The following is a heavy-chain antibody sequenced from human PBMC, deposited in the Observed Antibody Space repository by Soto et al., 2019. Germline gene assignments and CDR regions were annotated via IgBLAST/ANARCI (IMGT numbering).Heavy chain of an antibody. CDR1: GYTFATST. V-gene: IGHV1-18*01. Sequence: GPGAKKPGASVKVSCKASGYTFATSTICWLRQAPGQGPEWMGWIKAYSGNTNYAQKLQGRLTMTTDTSTSTAYMELRSLTTDDTAIYYCAIADYGDDDYWGQGTLVTVSS. D-gene: IGHD4-17*01. CDR2: IKAYSGNT. J-gene: IGHJ4*02. CDR3: AIADYGDDDY.